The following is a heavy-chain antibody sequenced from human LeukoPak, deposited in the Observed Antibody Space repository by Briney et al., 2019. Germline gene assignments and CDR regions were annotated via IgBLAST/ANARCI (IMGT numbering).Heavy chain of an antibody. V-gene: IGHV3-11*05. CDR1: GFTFSDYC. Sequence: PGGSLRLSCAASGFTFSDYCMSWIRHSPGKGLEWVSYISSSSYYTNYADSVKGRFTISRDNAKNSLYLQLNSLRAEDTAVYYCARDDGTSMVPSDYWGQGTLVTVSS. D-gene: IGHD5-18*01. J-gene: IGHJ4*02. CDR3: ARDDGTSMVPSDY. CDR2: ISSSSYYT.